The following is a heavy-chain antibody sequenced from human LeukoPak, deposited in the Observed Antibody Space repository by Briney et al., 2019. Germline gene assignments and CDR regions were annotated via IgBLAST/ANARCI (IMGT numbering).Heavy chain of an antibody. J-gene: IGHJ1*01. CDR3: ATASGTLRSAEYFQH. Sequence: GGSLRLSCAASGFTFSSYAMHWVRQAPGKGLEWVANIKQDGSEKYYVDSVKGRFTISRDNAKNSLYLQMNSLRAEDTAVYYCATASGTLRSAEYFQHWGQGTLVTVSS. CDR1: GFTFSSYA. CDR2: IKQDGSEK. V-gene: IGHV3-7*01. D-gene: IGHD6-13*01.